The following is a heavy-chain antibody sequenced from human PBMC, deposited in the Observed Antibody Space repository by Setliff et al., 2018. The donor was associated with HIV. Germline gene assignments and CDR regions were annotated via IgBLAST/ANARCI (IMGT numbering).Heavy chain of an antibody. D-gene: IGHD6-19*01. Sequence: PGGSLRLSCAASGFTFSHYGMHWVRQAPGKGLEWVAFIRYDGSNKYYADSVKGRFTISRDNSKNTLYLQMNSLRSEDTAVYYCARDRAYSSAKGYLDYWGQGTLVTVSS. CDR2: IRYDGSNK. CDR3: ARDRAYSSAKGYLDY. J-gene: IGHJ4*02. V-gene: IGHV3-30*02. CDR1: GFTFSHYG.